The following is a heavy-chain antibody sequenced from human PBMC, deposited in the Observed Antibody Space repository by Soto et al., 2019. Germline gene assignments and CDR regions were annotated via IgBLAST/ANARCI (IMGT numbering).Heavy chain of an antibody. V-gene: IGHV1-69*05. CDR3: AREGRTTVSTGSFYYGMDV. CDR1: GGTFSSYA. Sequence: ASVKVSCKASGGTFSSYAISWVRQAPGQGLDGMGGIIPIFGTANYAQKFQGRVTITTDESTSTAYMELSSLRSEDTAVYYCAREGRTTVSTGSFYYGMDVWGQGTTVTVSS. D-gene: IGHD4-17*01. J-gene: IGHJ6*02. CDR2: IIPIFGTA.